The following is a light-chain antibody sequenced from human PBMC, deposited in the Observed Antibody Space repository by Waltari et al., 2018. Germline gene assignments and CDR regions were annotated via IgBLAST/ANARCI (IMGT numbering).Light chain of an antibody. J-gene: IGKJ1*01. CDR3: QQYNSYSWT. Sequence: DIQMTQSPSTLSASVGDRVTITFRASQSISSWLAWYQQKPGKAPKLLIYKASSLESGVPSRFSGSGSGTEFTLTISSLQPDDFATYYCQQYNSYSWTFGQGTKVEIE. CDR1: QSISSW. CDR2: KAS. V-gene: IGKV1-5*03.